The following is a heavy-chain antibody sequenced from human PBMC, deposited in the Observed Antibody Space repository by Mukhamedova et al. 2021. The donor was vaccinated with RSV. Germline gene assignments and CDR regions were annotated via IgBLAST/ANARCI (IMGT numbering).Heavy chain of an antibody. CDR3: ARASNSDY. J-gene: IGHJ4*02. D-gene: IGHD2/OR15-2a*01. Sequence: VKGRFIISRDNAKNSVYLQLNSLRVDDTAVYYCARASNSDYWGQGTLVTV. V-gene: IGHV3-11*05.